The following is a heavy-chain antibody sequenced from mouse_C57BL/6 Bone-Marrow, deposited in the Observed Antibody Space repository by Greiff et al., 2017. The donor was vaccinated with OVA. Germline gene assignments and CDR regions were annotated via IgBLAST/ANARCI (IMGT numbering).Heavy chain of an antibody. J-gene: IGHJ1*03. CDR3: TTSTTVAYWYFDV. Sequence: VQLQQSGAELVRPGASVKLSCTASGFNIKDDYMHWVKQRPEQGLEWIGWIDPENGDTEYASKFQGKATITADTSSNTAYLQLSSLTSEDTAVYYCTTSTTVAYWYFDVWGTGTTVTVSS. CDR1: GFNIKDDY. CDR2: IDPENGDT. V-gene: IGHV14-4*01. D-gene: IGHD1-1*01.